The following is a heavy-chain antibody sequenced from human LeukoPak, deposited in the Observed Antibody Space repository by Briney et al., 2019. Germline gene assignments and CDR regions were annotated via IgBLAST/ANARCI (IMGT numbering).Heavy chain of an antibody. V-gene: IGHV3-7*01. CDR2: IKDDGSEK. Sequence: PGGSLRLSCAASGFTFSSYAMHWVRQAPGKGPEWVANIKDDGSEKYYLDSVKGRFTISRDNAKNSLYLQMNSLRAEDTAVYSCARIQEYGFDIWGQGTMVTVSS. CDR3: ARIQEYGFDI. CDR1: GFTFSSYA. J-gene: IGHJ3*02. D-gene: IGHD5-18*01.